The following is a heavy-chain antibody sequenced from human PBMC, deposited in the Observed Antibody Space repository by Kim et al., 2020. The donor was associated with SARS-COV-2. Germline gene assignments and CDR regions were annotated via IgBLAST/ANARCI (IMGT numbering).Heavy chain of an antibody. CDR3: ARGSEGGFDY. CDR2: YI. D-gene: IGHD3-16*01. Sequence: YIYYADSVKGRFTISRDNAKNSLYLQMNSLRAEDTAVYYCARGSEGGFDYWGQGTLVTVSS. J-gene: IGHJ4*02. V-gene: IGHV3-21*01.